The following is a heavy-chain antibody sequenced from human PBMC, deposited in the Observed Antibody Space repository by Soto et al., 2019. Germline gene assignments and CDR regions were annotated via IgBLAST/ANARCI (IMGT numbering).Heavy chain of an antibody. CDR2: VTTSGVAT. J-gene: IGHJ4*02. CDR1: GFTFSKYP. CDR3: AKKGYCSGGVCYALDY. D-gene: IGHD2-15*01. V-gene: IGHV3-23*01. Sequence: EVQLLESGGALVQPGGSLRLSCAASGFTFSKYPMNWVRQAPGKGLEWVCTVTTSGVATYYADSVKGRFTVSRDNSKNTLYLQRDSLRAEDTAIYYCAKKGYCSGGVCYALDYWGRGTLVTVSS.